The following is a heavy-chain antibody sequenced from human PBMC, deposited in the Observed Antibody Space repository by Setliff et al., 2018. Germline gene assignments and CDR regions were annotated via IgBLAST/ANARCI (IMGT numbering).Heavy chain of an antibody. CDR1: GFTFSDYY. CDR3: AREDRSGYGYYYGMDV. Sequence: GGSLRLSCAASGFTFSDYYMSWIRQAPGKGLEWVSYISSSGSTIYYADSVKGRFTISRDNAKNSLYLQMNSLRAEDTAVYYCAREDRSGYGYYYGMDVWGQGTTVTSP. CDR2: ISSSGSTI. D-gene: IGHD3-22*01. J-gene: IGHJ6*02. V-gene: IGHV3-11*04.